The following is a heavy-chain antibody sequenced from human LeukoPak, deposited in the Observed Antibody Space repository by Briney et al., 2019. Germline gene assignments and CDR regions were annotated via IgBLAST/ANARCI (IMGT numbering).Heavy chain of an antibody. J-gene: IGHJ6*02. D-gene: IGHD1-14*01. CDR3: ASRTRSYYYYGMDV. V-gene: IGHV4-30-4*01. CDR2: IYYSGST. Sequence: PSETLSLTCTVSGGSISSGDYYWSWIRQPPGKGLEWIGYIYYSGSTYYNPSLKSRVTISVGTSKNQFSLKLSSVTAADTAVYYCASRTRSYYYYGMDVWGQGTTVTVSS. CDR1: GGSISSGDYY.